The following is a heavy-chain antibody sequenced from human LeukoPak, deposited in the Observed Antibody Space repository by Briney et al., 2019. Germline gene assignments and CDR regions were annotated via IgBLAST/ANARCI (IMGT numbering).Heavy chain of an antibody. CDR3: ARDRAYGALSWGNWFDP. V-gene: IGHV1-18*01. CDR2: ISAYNGNT. J-gene: IGHJ5*02. Sequence: ASVKVSCKAPGYTFTSYGISWVRQAPGQGLEWMGWISAYNGNTNYAQKLQGRVTMTTDTSTSTAYMELRSLRSDDTAVYYCARDRAYGALSWGNWFDPWGQGTLVTVSS. CDR1: GYTFTSYG. D-gene: IGHD4-17*01.